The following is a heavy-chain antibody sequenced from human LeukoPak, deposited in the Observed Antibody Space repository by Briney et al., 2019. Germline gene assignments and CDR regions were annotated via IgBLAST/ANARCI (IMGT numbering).Heavy chain of an antibody. V-gene: IGHV1-8*01. CDR3: ARVSRGSYYYYYYMDV. Sequence: GASVKVSCKASGYTFTNYDINWVRQATGQGLEWMGWMNPNSGNTGYAQKFQGRVTMTTDTSTSTAYMELRSLRSDDTAVYYCARVSRGSYYYYYYMDVWGKGTTVTVSS. D-gene: IGHD1-26*01. CDR2: MNPNSGNT. J-gene: IGHJ6*03. CDR1: GYTFTNYD.